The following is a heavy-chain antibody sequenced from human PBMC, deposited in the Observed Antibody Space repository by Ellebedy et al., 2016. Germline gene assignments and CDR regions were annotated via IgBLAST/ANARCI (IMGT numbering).Heavy chain of an antibody. V-gene: IGHV3-7*01. CDR3: ARDLSGSLGIAAAGMGYFDF. Sequence: GGSLRLSCEASGFTFGSYCMNWVRQAPGKGLEWVANIKEDGSEKYYVDSVKGRFTISRDNVKNSLYLEMNSLRAEDTAVFYCARDLSGSLGIAAAGMGYFDFWGQGTLVIVSS. CDR2: IKEDGSEK. J-gene: IGHJ4*02. D-gene: IGHD6-13*01. CDR1: GFTFGSYC.